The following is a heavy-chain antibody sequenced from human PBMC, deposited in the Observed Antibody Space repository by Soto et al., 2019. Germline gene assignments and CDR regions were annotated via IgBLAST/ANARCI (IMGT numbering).Heavy chain of an antibody. D-gene: IGHD2-15*01. CDR2: VSSSGYI. J-gene: IGHJ6*02. CDR1: IFNFNIYT. Sequence: LGLTCASSIFNFNIYTINWVRQAPGKRLEWLSSVSSSGYIFSTDSVRGRFTISRDNAKNSVYLQINSLRAEDTAVYFCARDCSGGSCYPGMDVWGQGTTVTVSS. V-gene: IGHV3-21*01. CDR3: ARDCSGGSCYPGMDV.